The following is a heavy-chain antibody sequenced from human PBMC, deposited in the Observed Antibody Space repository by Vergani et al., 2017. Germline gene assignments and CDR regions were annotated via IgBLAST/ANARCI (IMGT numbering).Heavy chain of an antibody. CDR3: ARSQMATNDFDL. Sequence: QAQLGQSDSEVKKPGDSVTLSCKTSGYTFVNHPITWVRQAPGQGLEWMGWISPYNHKTLYSQKVGGRVTMTSDTSSSTVFLKLRRLTSDDTAIYYCARSQMATNDFDLWGRGTLVTVSS. CDR2: ISPYNHKT. V-gene: IGHV1-18*04. D-gene: IGHD5-24*01. CDR1: GYTFVNHP. J-gene: IGHJ4*02.